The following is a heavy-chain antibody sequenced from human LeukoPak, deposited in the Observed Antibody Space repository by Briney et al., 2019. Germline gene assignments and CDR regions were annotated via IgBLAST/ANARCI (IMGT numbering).Heavy chain of an antibody. D-gene: IGHD3-22*01. Sequence: SETLSLTCTVPGGSISSYYWSWIRQPPGKGLEWIGYIYYSGSTNYNPSLKSRVTISVDTSKNQFSLKLSSVTAADTAVYYCAREGTVEWNSSGYSGFDPWGQGTLVTVSS. CDR1: GGSISSYY. V-gene: IGHV4-59*01. CDR2: IYYSGST. CDR3: AREGTVEWNSSGYSGFDP. J-gene: IGHJ5*02.